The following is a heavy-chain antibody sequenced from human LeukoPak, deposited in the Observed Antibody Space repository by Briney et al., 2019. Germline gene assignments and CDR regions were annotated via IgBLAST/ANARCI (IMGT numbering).Heavy chain of an antibody. D-gene: IGHD6-19*01. V-gene: IGHV3-33*08. CDR2: IWYDGSFK. CDR1: GFTFSSYA. Sequence: GGSLRLSCAASGFTFSSYAMSWVRQAPGKGLERVAVIWYDGSFKYYADSVKGRFTISRDNSKNTLYLQMNSLRAEDTAVYYCARAGVSSYYYYGMDVWGQGTTVTVSS. J-gene: IGHJ6*02. CDR3: ARAGVSSYYYYGMDV.